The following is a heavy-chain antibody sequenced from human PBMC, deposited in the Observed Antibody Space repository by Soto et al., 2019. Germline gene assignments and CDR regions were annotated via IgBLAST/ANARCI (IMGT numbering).Heavy chain of an antibody. D-gene: IGHD1-26*01. Sequence: EVQLVESGGALVQPGGSLRLSCAVSGFTFSSYWMSWVRQTPGKGLEWVANINQDGSEKYYVDSVKGRFTSSRDNAKNSLYLQMNSLSAEDTAVYYCARELIVGPAEYFQHWGQGTLVTVSS. CDR1: GFTFSSYW. CDR2: INQDGSEK. CDR3: ARELIVGPAEYFQH. V-gene: IGHV3-7*01. J-gene: IGHJ1*01.